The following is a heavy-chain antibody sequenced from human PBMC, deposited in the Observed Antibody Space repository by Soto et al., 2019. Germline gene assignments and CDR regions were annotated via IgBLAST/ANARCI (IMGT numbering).Heavy chain of an antibody. D-gene: IGHD2-2*01. CDR1: GFTFSSYA. J-gene: IGHJ5*02. CDR3: ARDGLYCSSTSCSKRMYNWFDP. Sequence: VQLLESGGGLVQPGGSLRLSCAASGFTFSSYAMSWVRQAPGKGLEWVAVISYDGSNKYYADSVKGRFTISRDNSKNTLYLQMNSLRAEDTAVYYCARDGLYCSSTSCSKRMYNWFDPWGQGTLVTVSS. V-gene: IGHV3-30-3*01. CDR2: ISYDGSNK.